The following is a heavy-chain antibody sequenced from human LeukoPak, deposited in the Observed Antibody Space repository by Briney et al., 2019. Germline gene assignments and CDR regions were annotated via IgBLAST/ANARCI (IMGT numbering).Heavy chain of an antibody. Sequence: ASVKVSCKASGYTLTDYHIHWVRPAPGQGLEWMGWMNPNSGDTNTAQSFQGRVTMTRETSISTAYMELSRLRFDDTAVYYCARVRRYYYGMDVWGQGTTVTVSS. CDR1: GYTLTDYH. CDR2: MNPNSGDT. CDR3: ARVRRYYYGMDV. V-gene: IGHV1-2*02. J-gene: IGHJ6*02.